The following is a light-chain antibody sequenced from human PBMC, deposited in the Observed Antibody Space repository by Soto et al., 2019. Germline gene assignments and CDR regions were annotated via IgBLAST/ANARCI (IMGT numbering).Light chain of an antibody. CDR3: QQYNNWPPLT. CDR1: QSVSTN. CDR2: GAS. J-gene: IGKJ4*01. V-gene: IGKV3-15*01. Sequence: EIVMTQSPATLSVSPGERATLSCRASQSVSTNLAWYQHKPGQAPRLLIYGASTRAAGTPARFSGSGSGTEFTLTISSLQSEDFAVYFCQQYNNWPPLTFGGGTKVEIK.